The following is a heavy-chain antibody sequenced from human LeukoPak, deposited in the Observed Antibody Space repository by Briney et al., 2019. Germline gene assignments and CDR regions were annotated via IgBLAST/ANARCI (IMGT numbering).Heavy chain of an antibody. D-gene: IGHD1-26*01. CDR3: ASSRYSGSYYNY. J-gene: IGHJ4*02. V-gene: IGHV1-2*06. CDR1: GYTFTGYY. Sequence: ASVKVSCKASGYTFTGYYMHWVRQAPGQGLEWMGRINPNSGGTNYAQKFQGRVTMTRDTSISTAYMELSRLRSDDTAVYYCASSRYSGSYYNYWGQGTLVTLSS. CDR2: INPNSGGT.